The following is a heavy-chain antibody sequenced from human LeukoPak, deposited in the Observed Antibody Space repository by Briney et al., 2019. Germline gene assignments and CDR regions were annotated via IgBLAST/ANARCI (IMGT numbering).Heavy chain of an antibody. CDR3: ATRRGTSSGYYMDV. J-gene: IGHJ6*03. CDR2: IIPILGIA. D-gene: IGHD2-2*01. CDR1: GGTFSSYA. Sequence: GASVKVSCKASGGTFSSYAISWVRQAPGQGLEWMGRIIPILGIANYAQKFQGRVTITTDESTSTAYMELSSLRSEDTAVYYCATRRGTSSGYYMDVWGKGTTVTVSS. V-gene: IGHV1-69*04.